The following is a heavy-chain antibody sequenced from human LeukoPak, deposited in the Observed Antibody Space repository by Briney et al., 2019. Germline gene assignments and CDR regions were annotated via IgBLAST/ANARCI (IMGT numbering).Heavy chain of an antibody. CDR2: IKQDGSEK. CDR1: GFTFSGYW. CDR3: ARSDGLDI. J-gene: IGHJ3*02. Sequence: GGSLRLSCVASGFTFSGYWMSWVRQALGRGLEWVANIKQDGSEKYYVDSVKGRFTISRDNAKNSLYLQMNSLRAEDTAVYYCARSDGLDIWGQGTVVTVSS. V-gene: IGHV3-7*04.